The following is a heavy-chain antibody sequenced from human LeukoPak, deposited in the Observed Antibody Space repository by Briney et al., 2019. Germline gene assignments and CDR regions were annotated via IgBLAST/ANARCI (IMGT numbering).Heavy chain of an antibody. D-gene: IGHD2-15*01. CDR3: ARDWGYCSGGSCYAMEF. CDR2: INAGNGST. CDR1: GYTFTSYA. V-gene: IGHV1-3*01. J-gene: IGHJ4*02. Sequence: GASVKVSCRAPGYTFTSYAMHWVRQAPGQRLEWMGWINAGNGSTKYSQKFQGRVTITRDTSASTAYMELSSLRSEDTAVYYCARDWGYCSGGSCYAMEFWGQGTLVTVSS.